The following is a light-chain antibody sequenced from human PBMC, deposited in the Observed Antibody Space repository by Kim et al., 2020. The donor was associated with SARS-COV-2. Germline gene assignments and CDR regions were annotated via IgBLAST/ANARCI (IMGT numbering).Light chain of an antibody. Sequence: EIVLTQSPGTLSLSPGERATLSCTASQNVRANYLAWYQRKSGQAPRLLLYHASIRATGIPDRFSGSGSGADFTLTISRLEPEDFAVYYCQHYDSLPITFGQGTRLEIK. V-gene: IGKV3-20*01. J-gene: IGKJ5*01. CDR3: QHYDSLPIT. CDR2: HAS. CDR1: QNVRANY.